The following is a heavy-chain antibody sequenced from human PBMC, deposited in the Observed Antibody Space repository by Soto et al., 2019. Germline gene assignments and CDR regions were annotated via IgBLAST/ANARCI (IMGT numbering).Heavy chain of an antibody. Sequence: GASVKVSCKASGYTFTSYGISWVRQAPGQGLEWMRWISAYNGNTNYAQKLQGRVTMTTDTSTSTAYMELRSLRSDDTAVYYCAGWGSGSKGGAFDIWGQGTMVTVSS. CDR3: AGWGSGSKGGAFDI. V-gene: IGHV1-18*01. CDR1: GYTFTSYG. J-gene: IGHJ3*02. D-gene: IGHD5-12*01. CDR2: ISAYNGNT.